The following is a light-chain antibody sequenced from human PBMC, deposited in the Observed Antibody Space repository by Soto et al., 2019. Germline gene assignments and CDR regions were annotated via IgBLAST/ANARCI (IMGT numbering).Light chain of an antibody. J-gene: IGLJ1*01. CDR2: EDA. CDR3: QTWDSSSGWV. V-gene: IGLV3-1*01. CDR1: KLGDKY. Sequence: SYELAQPPSVSVSPGQTATISCSGDKLGDKYACWYQQQPGHSPVLVIYEDAKRPSGIPERFSGSNSGNTATLTISGTQTMDEADYYCQTWDSSSGWVFGTGTQVAVL.